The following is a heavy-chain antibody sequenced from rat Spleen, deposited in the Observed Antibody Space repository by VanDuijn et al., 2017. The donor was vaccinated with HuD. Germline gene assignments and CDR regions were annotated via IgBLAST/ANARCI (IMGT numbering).Heavy chain of an antibody. J-gene: IGHJ2*01. CDR2: ISTGGGNT. CDR1: GFTFSNYY. D-gene: IGHD1-2*01. Sequence: EVQLVESGGGLVQPGRSMKLSCEVSGFTFSNYYMAWVRQAPTKGLEWLASISTGGGNTHYRDSVKGRFTISRDNSKNALYLQMNNLRSEDTAIYYCTRGTIPAIPFDYWGQGVMVTVSS. V-gene: IGHV5-25*01. CDR3: TRGTIPAIPFDY.